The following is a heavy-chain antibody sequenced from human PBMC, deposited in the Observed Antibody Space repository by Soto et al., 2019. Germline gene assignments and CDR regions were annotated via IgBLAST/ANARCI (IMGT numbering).Heavy chain of an antibody. CDR2: ISGSGDTI. CDR3: AGDAHYYASDY. Sequence: QVQLVESGGGLVKPGESLRLSCAASGFTFSAHYMTWIRQAPGKGLEWVSYISGSGDTIYYAHSVKGRFSVSRDNAKNSLYLQMNSLRAEDTAVYFCAGDAHYYASDYRGQGTLVTVTS. V-gene: IGHV3-11*01. J-gene: IGHJ4*02. D-gene: IGHD3-10*01. CDR1: GFTFSAHY.